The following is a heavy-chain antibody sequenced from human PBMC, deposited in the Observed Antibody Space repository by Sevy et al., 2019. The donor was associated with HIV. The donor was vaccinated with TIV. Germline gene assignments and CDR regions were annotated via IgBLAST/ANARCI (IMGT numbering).Heavy chain of an antibody. V-gene: IGHV4-59*01. Sequence: SETLSLTCTVSGGSISNYYWSWIRQPPGKGLEWIGYIYYSGSTNYNPSLKSRVTISVDTSKNQFSLKVSSVTAADTAVYYCARSMMGSHSFFDYWGQGTLVTVSS. CDR1: GGSISNYY. CDR2: IYYSGST. J-gene: IGHJ4*02. D-gene: IGHD3-16*01. CDR3: ARSMMGSHSFFDY.